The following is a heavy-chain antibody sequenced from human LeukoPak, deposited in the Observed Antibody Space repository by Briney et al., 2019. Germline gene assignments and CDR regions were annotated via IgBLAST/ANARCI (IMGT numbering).Heavy chain of an antibody. J-gene: IGHJ6*03. D-gene: IGHD3-10*01. V-gene: IGHV1-46*01. CDR2: INPSGGST. CDR1: GYTFTSYY. CDR3: ARGPSITIIRGGQWHYYMDV. Sequence: ASVKVSCKASGYTFTSYYIHWVRQAPGQGLEWMGLINPSGGSTNYAQKFQGRVTVTRDTSTSTVYMELSSLRSEDTAVYNCARGPSITIIRGGQWHYYMDVWGKGTTVTISS.